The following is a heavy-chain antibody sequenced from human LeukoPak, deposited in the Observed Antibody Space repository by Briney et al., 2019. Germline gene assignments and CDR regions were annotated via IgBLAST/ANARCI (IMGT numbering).Heavy chain of an antibody. V-gene: IGHV3-7*01. D-gene: IGHD3-10*01. CDR1: GFTFSRYW. CDR3: ARPGDINPIFDAFNI. CDR2: IKQDGSEK. J-gene: IGHJ3*02. Sequence: GGSLRLSCAASGFTFSRYWMSWARQAPGKGLEWVANIKQDGSEKYYVDSVKGRFTISRDNAKNSLYLQMNSLRAEDTAVYYCARPGDINPIFDAFNIWGQGTMVTVSS.